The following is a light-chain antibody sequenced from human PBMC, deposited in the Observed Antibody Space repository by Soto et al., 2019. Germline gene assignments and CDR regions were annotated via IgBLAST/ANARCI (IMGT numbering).Light chain of an antibody. CDR2: DAS. Sequence: EILLTQSPATLSLSPGERAILSCRASQSVSSYLAWYQQKPGQAPRLLIYDASNRATGIPARFTGSGSGTDFTLTISSLEPEDFAVYYCQQRSSWPSTFGQGTRVEIK. V-gene: IGKV3-11*01. CDR1: QSVSSY. CDR3: QQRSSWPST. J-gene: IGKJ1*01.